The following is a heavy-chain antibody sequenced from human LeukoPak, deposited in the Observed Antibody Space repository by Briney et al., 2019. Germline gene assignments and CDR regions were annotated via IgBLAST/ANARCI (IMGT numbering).Heavy chain of an antibody. J-gene: IGHJ3*02. CDR1: GYTFTGYY. CDR3: ARVRTYYPHYYDSRGPDAFDI. D-gene: IGHD3-22*01. V-gene: IGHV1-3*01. Sequence: ASVKVSCKASGYTFTGYYMHWVRQAPGQGLEWMGWINAGNGNTKYSQKFQGRVTITRDTSASTAYMELSSLRSEDTAVYYCARVRTYYPHYYDSRGPDAFDIWGQGTMVTVSS. CDR2: INAGNGNT.